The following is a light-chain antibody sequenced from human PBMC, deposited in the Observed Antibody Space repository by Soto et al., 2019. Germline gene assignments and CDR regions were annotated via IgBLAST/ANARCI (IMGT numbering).Light chain of an antibody. Sequence: DLVMTQSPLSLPVTPGEPASSSCRSSQSLLHSNGYNYLDWYLQKPGQSPQLLIYLGSNRSSGVADRFSGSGSGTDFTLKISRVEAEDVGVYYCMQALQTPPFTFGPGTKVDIK. CDR1: QSLLHSNGYNY. CDR3: MQALQTPPFT. V-gene: IGKV2-28*01. CDR2: LGS. J-gene: IGKJ3*01.